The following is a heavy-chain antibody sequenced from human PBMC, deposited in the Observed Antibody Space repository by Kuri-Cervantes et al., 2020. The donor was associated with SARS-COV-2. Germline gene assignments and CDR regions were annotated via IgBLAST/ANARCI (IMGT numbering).Heavy chain of an antibody. CDR2: ISYDGTNK. D-gene: IGHD2-2*01. CDR3: ARGALICGSSSCHGDFDL. V-gene: IGHV3-30*04. J-gene: IGHJ2*01. CDR1: GFRFSSYA. Sequence: GESLKISCAASGFRFSSYAMHWVRQAPGKGLEWVAVISYDGTNKYYGYSVRGRFTISRDNSKNTLHLQINSLRTEDTAVHYCARGALICGSSSCHGDFDLWGRGTLVTVSS.